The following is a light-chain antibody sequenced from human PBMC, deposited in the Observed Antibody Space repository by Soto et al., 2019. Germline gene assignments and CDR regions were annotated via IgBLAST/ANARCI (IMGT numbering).Light chain of an antibody. CDR1: SSEVGTYNY. CDR3: SSYTSSAFVV. Sequence: QSALTQPASVSGSPGQSITISCTGTSSEVGTYNYVSWYQQHPGKAPKLIIYGVTNRPSGVSNRLSGSKSGNTASLTISGLQAEDEAGYYCSSYTSSAFVVFGGGTKLTVL. V-gene: IGLV2-14*01. CDR2: GVT. J-gene: IGLJ2*01.